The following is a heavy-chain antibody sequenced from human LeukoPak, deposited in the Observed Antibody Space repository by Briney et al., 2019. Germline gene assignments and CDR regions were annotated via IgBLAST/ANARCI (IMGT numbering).Heavy chain of an antibody. J-gene: IGHJ4*02. CDR3: ARDVFGEVQFDY. CDR1: GFTVSSNY. D-gene: IGHD1-1*01. Sequence: GGPLRLSCAASGFTVSSNYMSWVRQAPGKGLEWVSVIYSGGSTYYADSVKGRFTISRDNSKNTLYLQMNSLRAEDTAVYYCARDVFGEVQFDYWGQGTLVTVSS. CDR2: IYSGGST. V-gene: IGHV3-66*02.